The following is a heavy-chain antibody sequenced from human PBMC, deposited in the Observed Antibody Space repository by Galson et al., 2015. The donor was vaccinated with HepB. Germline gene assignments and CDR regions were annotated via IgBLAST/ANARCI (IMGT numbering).Heavy chain of an antibody. CDR1: GFTFTSSA. CDR2: IVVGSGNT. D-gene: IGHD3-9*01. Sequence: SVKVSCKASGFTFTSSAMQWVRQARGQRLEWIGWIVVGSGNTNYAQKFQERVTITRDMSTSTAYMELSSLRSADTAVYYCAMGYYDILTGHAPTYYFDYWGQGTLVTVSS. J-gene: IGHJ4*02. CDR3: AMGYYDILTGHAPTYYFDY. V-gene: IGHV1-58*02.